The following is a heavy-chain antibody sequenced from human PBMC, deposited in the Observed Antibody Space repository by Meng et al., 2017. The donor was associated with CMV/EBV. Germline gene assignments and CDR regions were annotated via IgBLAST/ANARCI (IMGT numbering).Heavy chain of an antibody. Sequence: GDSLKISCAASGFTFSSYSMNWVRQAPGKGLEWVSSISSSSSYIYYADSVKGRFTISRDNAKNSLYLQMNSLRAEDTAVYYCARVGRTSQTMIVVVPKGSGAFDIWGQGTMVTVSS. CDR3: ARVGRTSQTMIVVVPKGSGAFDI. D-gene: IGHD3-22*01. CDR1: GFTFSSYS. CDR2: ISSSSSYI. V-gene: IGHV3-21*01. J-gene: IGHJ3*02.